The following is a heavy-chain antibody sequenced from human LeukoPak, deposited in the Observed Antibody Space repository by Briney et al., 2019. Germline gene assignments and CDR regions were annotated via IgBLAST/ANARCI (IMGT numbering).Heavy chain of an antibody. V-gene: IGHV1-24*01. CDR3: ARLPYCSGGSCYFGMDV. CDR1: GYTLTELS. Sequence: ASVKVSCKVSGYTLTELSMHWVRQAPGKGLEWMGGFDPEDGETIYAQKFQGRVTMTEDTSTDTAYMELSSLRSEDTAVYYCARLPYCSGGSCYFGMDVWGQGTTVTVSS. D-gene: IGHD2-15*01. CDR2: FDPEDGET. J-gene: IGHJ6*02.